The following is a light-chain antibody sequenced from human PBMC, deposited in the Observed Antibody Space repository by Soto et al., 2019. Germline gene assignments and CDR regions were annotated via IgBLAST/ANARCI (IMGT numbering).Light chain of an antibody. CDR3: SSYKSSGPLPKV. J-gene: IGLJ1*01. V-gene: IGLV2-14*01. CDR2: DVN. Sequence: QSVLTQPASVSGSPGQSITISCTGTSSDVGGYNLVSWYQQYPDKAPKLMIFDVNTRPSGVSNRFSGSKSGNTASLTISGLQAEDEADYYCSSYKSSGPLPKVFGTGTKLTVL. CDR1: SSDVGGYNL.